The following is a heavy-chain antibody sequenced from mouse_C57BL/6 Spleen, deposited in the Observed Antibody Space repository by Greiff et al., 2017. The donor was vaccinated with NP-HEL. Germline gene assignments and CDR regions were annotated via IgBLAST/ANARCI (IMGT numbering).Heavy chain of an antibody. CDR2: IYPGSGST. Sequence: VQLQQPGAELVKPGASVKMSCKASGYTFTSYWITWVKQRPGQGLEWIGDIYPGSGSTNYNEKFKSKATLTVNTSSSTAYMQLSSRTSEDAAVYYCARGGYYGNYGFAYWGQGTLVTVSA. V-gene: IGHV1-55*01. J-gene: IGHJ3*01. D-gene: IGHD2-1*01. CDR1: GYTFTSYW. CDR3: ARGGYYGNYGFAY.